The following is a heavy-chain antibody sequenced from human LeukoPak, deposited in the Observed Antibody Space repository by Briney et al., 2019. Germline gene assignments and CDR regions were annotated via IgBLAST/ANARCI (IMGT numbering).Heavy chain of an antibody. V-gene: IGHV1-46*01. CDR2: IYPRDGST. D-gene: IGHD3/OR15-3a*01. CDR3: ARVQGLGYHDAFDI. Sequence: GASVKVSCKASGYTFTSNYIHWVRQAPGQGLEWMGMIYPRDGSTSYAQKFQGRVTMTRDTSTSTVYMELSSLRSEDTAVYYCARVQGLGYHDAFDIWGQGTMVTVSS. J-gene: IGHJ3*02. CDR1: GYTFTSNY.